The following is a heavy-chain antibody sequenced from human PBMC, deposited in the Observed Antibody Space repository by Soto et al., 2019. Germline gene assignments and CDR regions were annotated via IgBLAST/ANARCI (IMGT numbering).Heavy chain of an antibody. CDR3: ARGLRIAAAGTHNSGPYNWFDP. J-gene: IGHJ5*02. V-gene: IGHV4-34*01. CDR2: INHSGST. CDR1: GGSFSGYY. Sequence: SETLSLTCAVYGGSFSGYYWSWIRQPPGKGLEWFGEINHSGSTNYNPSLKSRVTISVDTSKNQFSLKLSSVTAADTAVYYCARGLRIAAAGTHNSGPYNWFDPWGQGTLVTVS. D-gene: IGHD6-13*01.